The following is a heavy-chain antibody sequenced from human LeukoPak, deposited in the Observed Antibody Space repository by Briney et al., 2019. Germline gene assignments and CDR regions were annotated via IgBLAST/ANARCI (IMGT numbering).Heavy chain of an antibody. J-gene: IGHJ5*02. CDR1: GYTFTSYG. Sequence: APVKVSCKASGYTFTSYGISWVRQAPGQGLEWMGWISTYNGNTNYAQKLQGRVTMTTDTSTSTAYMELRSLRSDETAVYYCARDPGSSWTNWFDPWGQGTLVTVSS. CDR3: ARDPGSSWTNWFDP. D-gene: IGHD2-2*01. V-gene: IGHV1-18*01. CDR2: ISTYNGNT.